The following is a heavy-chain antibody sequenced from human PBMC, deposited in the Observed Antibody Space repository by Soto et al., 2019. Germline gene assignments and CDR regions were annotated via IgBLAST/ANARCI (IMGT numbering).Heavy chain of an antibody. V-gene: IGHV3-73*01. CDR1: GFSFSGSA. CDR2: IRSKGNNYAT. CDR3: TKLVDTVTIVEAFDY. D-gene: IGHD3-22*01. Sequence: GGSLRLSCAASGFSFSGSAMHWVRQASGKGLEWVGRIRSKGNNYATVYAASVKGRFTISRDDSKNTAYLQMNSLKTDDTAVYYCTKLVDTVTIVEAFDYWGQGTLVTVSS. J-gene: IGHJ4*02.